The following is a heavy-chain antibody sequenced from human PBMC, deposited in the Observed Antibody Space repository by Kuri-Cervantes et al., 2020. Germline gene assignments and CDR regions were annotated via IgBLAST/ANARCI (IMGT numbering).Heavy chain of an antibody. Sequence: SETLSLTCAVYGGSFSGYYWSWIRQPPGKGLEWIGEINHSGSTNYNPSLKSRVSISLDTSKNQFSLKLTSVTAADTAVYYCARERLRYFVPDSWGQGTLVTVSS. J-gene: IGHJ5*02. CDR1: GGSFSGYY. CDR2: INHSGST. CDR3: ARERLRYFVPDS. D-gene: IGHD3-9*01. V-gene: IGHV4-34*01.